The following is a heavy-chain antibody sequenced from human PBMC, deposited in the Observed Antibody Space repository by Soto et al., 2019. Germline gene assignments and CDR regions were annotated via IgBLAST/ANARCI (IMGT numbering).Heavy chain of an antibody. CDR1: GYNVTTYW. V-gene: IGHV5-10-1*01. CDR3: ARDELHCSSTPCYQVDP. CDR2: IAPSDSYT. J-gene: IGHJ5*02. D-gene: IGHD2-2*01. Sequence: PWESLQSSCKGSGYNVTTYWITWVRQMPGKGLAWMGRIAPSDSYTNYSTSFKGHVTISADKSITTAYIQRSSLKASDTAMYYCARDELHCSSTPCYQVDPRGQGPFVTVSA.